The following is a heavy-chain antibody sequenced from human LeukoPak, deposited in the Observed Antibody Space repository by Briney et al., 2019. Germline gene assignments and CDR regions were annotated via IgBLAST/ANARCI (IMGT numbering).Heavy chain of an antibody. CDR2: ISSSSSYI. CDR1: GFTFNNFA. J-gene: IGHJ6*03. CDR3: ARVQEQLVHGLYYYYMDV. Sequence: PGGSLRLSCAASGFTFNNFAMSWVRQAPGKGLEWVSSISSSSSYIYYADSVKGRFTISRDNAKNSLYLQMNSLRAEDTAVYYCARVQEQLVHGLYYYYMDVWGKGTTVTVSS. D-gene: IGHD6-13*01. V-gene: IGHV3-21*01.